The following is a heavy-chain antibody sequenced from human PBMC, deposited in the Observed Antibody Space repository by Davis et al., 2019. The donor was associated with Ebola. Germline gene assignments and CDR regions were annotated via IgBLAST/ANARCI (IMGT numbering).Heavy chain of an antibody. CDR1: GFTFSSYW. CDR3: ARGRWLQNWYFDL. Sequence: GGSLRLSCAASGFTFSSYWMSWVRQAPGKGLEWVANINQDGSEKYYVDSVKGRFTISRGNAKNSLYLQMNSLRAEDTAVYYCARGRWLQNWYFDLWGRGTLVTVSS. V-gene: IGHV3-7*01. J-gene: IGHJ2*01. CDR2: INQDGSEK. D-gene: IGHD5-24*01.